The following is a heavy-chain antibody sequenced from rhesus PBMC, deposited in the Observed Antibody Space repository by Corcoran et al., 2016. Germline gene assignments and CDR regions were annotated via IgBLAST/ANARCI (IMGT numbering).Heavy chain of an antibody. J-gene: IGHJ1*01. CDR2: ISPYHGNK. V-gene: IGHV1-1*01. CDR1: GYTFTSYY. CDR3: TREGIRERYFEF. Sequence: QVQLVQSGAEIKQPGASVKLSCKASGYTFTSYYMHWVRQAPGQGLEWIELISPYHGNKGYAPNFQGRVTITTDTSTSTGYMEMSSLGSEDTAVYYCTREGIRERYFEFWGQGALVTVSS. D-gene: IGHD5-42*01.